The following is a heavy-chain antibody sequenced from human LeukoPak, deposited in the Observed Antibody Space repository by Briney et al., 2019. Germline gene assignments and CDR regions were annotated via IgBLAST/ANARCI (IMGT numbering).Heavy chain of an antibody. CDR1: GYIFTNYY. CDR3: ARDGEGRTNFDY. V-gene: IGHV1-2*02. J-gene: IGHJ4*02. CDR2: MHPNSGDT. Sequence: ASVKVSCKASGYIFTNYYMYWVRQAPGQGLEWMTWMHPNSGDTNYAQKLQGRVTMTWDTSISTAYMELSRLRSDDTAVYYCARDGEGRTNFDYWGQGTLITVSS. D-gene: IGHD1-14*01.